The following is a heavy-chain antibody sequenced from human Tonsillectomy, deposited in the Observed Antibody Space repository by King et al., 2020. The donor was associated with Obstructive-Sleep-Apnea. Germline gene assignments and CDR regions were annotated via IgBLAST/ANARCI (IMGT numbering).Heavy chain of an antibody. D-gene: IGHD6-19*01. Sequence: QLQESGPGLVKPSETLSLTCTVSGGSISSYYWSWIREPPGKGLEWIGYFYYSGSTNYNPSLKSRVTISVDTSKNQFSLKLSSVTAADTAVYYCARGPVGQWLVLDYWGQGTLVTVSS. CDR1: GGSISSYY. CDR3: ARGPVGQWLVLDY. V-gene: IGHV4-59*01. CDR2: FYYSGST. J-gene: IGHJ4*02.